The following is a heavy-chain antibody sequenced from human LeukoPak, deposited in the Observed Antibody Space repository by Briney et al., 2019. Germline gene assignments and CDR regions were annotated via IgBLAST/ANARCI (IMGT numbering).Heavy chain of an antibody. V-gene: IGHV4-30-2*01. CDR1: GGSISSGGYS. J-gene: IGHJ4*02. Sequence: SETLSLTCTVSGGSISSGGYSWSWIRQPPGKGLEWIGYIYHSGSTYYNPSLKSRVTISVDRSKNQFSLKLSSVTAADTAVYYCARGSAAGRVDYFDYWGQGTLVTVSS. CDR3: ARGSAAGRVDYFDY. CDR2: IYHSGST. D-gene: IGHD6-13*01.